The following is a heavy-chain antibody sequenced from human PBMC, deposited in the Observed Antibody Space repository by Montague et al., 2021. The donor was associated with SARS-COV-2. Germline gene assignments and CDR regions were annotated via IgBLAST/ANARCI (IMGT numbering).Heavy chain of an antibody. Sequence: SETLSLTCIVPGYSISSGYYWGWVRQTPGEGLEWLGFIEYSGSTYYNPSLKTRVTMSLDTSKNPFSLKLTSVTAADTALYYCARDITLGMDVWGRGTTVTVSS. J-gene: IGHJ6*02. V-gene: IGHV4-38-2*02. CDR3: ARDITLGMDV. CDR1: GYSISSGYY. CDR2: IEYSGST.